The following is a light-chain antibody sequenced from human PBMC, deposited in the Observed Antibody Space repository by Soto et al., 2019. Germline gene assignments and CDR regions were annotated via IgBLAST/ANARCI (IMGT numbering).Light chain of an antibody. CDR3: HQFGYSPRT. CDR1: QTGNSDY. Sequence: IVLTQSPGTLSLSPGETATLSCRASQTGNSDYLAWFQQRPGPAPRLLIFATSRRATDIPDRFSGSGSGTDFTLAIRRLEPEDFAVYYCHQFGYSPRTFGQGTKVDIK. J-gene: IGKJ1*01. V-gene: IGKV3-20*01. CDR2: ATS.